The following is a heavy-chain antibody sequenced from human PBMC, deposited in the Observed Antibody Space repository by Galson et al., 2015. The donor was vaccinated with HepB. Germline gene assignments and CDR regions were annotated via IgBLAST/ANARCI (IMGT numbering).Heavy chain of an antibody. D-gene: IGHD6-19*01. V-gene: IGHV3-23*01. Sequence: SLRLSRAASGFTFSSYAMSWVRQAPGQGLEWVSAIGSGGIDTHYADSVKGRFTISKDNSTTIWFVQMNSMSAEDTAVYYCARPLVTVAGTRWFDPWGQGTLVTVSS. CDR1: GFTFSSYA. CDR3: ARPLVTVAGTRWFDP. J-gene: IGHJ5*02. CDR2: IGSGGIDT.